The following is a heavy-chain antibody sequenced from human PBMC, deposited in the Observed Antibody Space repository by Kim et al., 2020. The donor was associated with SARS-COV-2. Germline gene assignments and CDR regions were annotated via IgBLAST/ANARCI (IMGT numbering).Heavy chain of an antibody. J-gene: IGHJ4*02. D-gene: IGHD1-7*01. Sequence: STTYADSVKGRFTIARDNAKNTLYLEMKSLTAEDTAVYYCTRVQGTANVWGQGTLVTVSS. V-gene: IGHV3-74*01. CDR2: ST. CDR3: TRVQGTANV.